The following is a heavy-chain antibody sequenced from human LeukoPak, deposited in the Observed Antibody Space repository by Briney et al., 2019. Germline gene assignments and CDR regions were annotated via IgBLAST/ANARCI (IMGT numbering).Heavy chain of an antibody. CDR1: GFTFSSHA. J-gene: IGHJ5*02. CDR2: VSSDGNKN. D-gene: IGHD1-26*01. Sequence: GGSLRLSCAASGFTFSSHAMHWVRQAPGKGLEWVAVVSSDGNKNFYAGSVTGRFIISRDNPKNTVDLQMNSLRPEDTAVYYCARRGVVGASRWSWFDPWGQGTLVTVSS. V-gene: IGHV3-30-3*01. CDR3: ARRGVVGASRWSWFDP.